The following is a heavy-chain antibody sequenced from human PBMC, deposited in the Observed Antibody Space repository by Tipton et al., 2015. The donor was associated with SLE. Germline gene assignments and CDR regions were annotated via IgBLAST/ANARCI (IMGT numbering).Heavy chain of an antibody. CDR2: IHYSGKT. J-gene: IGHJ5*02. CDR3: ARGFLEMFDP. V-gene: IGHV4-59*11. CDR1: GGSIDYHY. Sequence: TLSITCTVSGGSIDYHYWSWIRQTPGKGLEYIGFIHYSGKTDSHPSLKSRVTMSVDTSKNQFSLRLSSVTTADTAVYYCARGFLEMFDPWGPGTLVTVSS. D-gene: IGHD3-3*01.